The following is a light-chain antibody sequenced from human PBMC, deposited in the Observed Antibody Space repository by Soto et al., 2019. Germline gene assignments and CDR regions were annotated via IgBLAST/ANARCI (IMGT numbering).Light chain of an antibody. CDR1: SSDVGGYNY. CDR3: TSFTTSSTWV. CDR2: DVS. V-gene: IGLV2-14*03. Sequence: ALTQPASVSGSPGQSITISCTGTSSDVGGYNYVSWFQQHPGKAPKLMIYDVSNRPSGVSNRFSGSKSGNTASLTISGLQAEDEADYYCTSFTTSSTWVFGGGTKLTVL. J-gene: IGLJ3*02.